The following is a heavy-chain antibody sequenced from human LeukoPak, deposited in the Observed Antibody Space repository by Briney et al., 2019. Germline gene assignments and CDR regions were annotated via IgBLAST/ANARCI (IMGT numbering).Heavy chain of an antibody. CDR1: GGSISSGGYY. J-gene: IGHJ3*02. D-gene: IGHD6-13*01. CDR2: IYYGGST. Sequence: SQTLSLTCTVSGGSISSGGYYWSWIRQHPGKGLEWIGYIYYGGSTYYNPSLKSRVTISVDTSKNQFSLKLSSMTAADTAVYYCHGYSSSWYLLADAFDIWGQGTMVTVSS. CDR3: HGYSSSWYLLADAFDI. V-gene: IGHV4-31*09.